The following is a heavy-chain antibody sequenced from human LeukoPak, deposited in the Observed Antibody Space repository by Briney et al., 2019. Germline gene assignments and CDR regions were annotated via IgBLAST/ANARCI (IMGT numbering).Heavy chain of an antibody. Sequence: SETLSLTCTVSGGSISPYFWSWIRQPPGKGLEWIGYISHTGSTNYNPFLKSRVTISVDTSKNQFSLQLTSVTAADTAVYYCARDDYRGVTNFDPWGQGTLVTVSS. CDR3: ARDDYRGVTNFDP. J-gene: IGHJ5*02. CDR1: GGSISPYF. CDR2: ISHTGST. V-gene: IGHV4-59*01. D-gene: IGHD3-10*01.